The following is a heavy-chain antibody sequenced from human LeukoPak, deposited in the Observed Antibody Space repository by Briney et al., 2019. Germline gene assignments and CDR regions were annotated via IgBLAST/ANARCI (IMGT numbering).Heavy chain of an antibody. CDR2: INTHSGKP. V-gene: IGHV7-4-1*02. CDR1: GYPFIGYY. J-gene: IGHJ3*02. Sequence: ASVKVSCKASGYPFIGYYMHWVRQAPGQGLEWMGWINTHSGKPTYAQGFTGRFVFSVDSSVRTVYLQISNLLPEDTAMYYCAREILRFDIWGQGTMVTVSS. CDR3: AREILRFDI.